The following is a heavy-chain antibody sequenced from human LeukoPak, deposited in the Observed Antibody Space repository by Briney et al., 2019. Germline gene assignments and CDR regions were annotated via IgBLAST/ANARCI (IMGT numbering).Heavy chain of an antibody. V-gene: IGHV4-30-2*01. CDR3: ARDGGYSYGFYY. CDR2: IYHSGST. CDR1: GGSISSGGYS. D-gene: IGHD5-18*01. Sequence: SETLSLTCAVSGGSISSGGYSWSWIRQPPGKGLEWIGYIYHSGSTYYNPSLKSRVTISVDRSKNQFSLKLSSVTAADTAVYHCARDGGYSYGFYYWGQGTLVTISS. J-gene: IGHJ4*02.